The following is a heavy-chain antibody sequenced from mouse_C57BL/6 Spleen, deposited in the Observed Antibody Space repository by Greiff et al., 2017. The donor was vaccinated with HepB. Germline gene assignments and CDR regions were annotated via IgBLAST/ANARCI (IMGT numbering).Heavy chain of an antibody. J-gene: IGHJ3*01. CDR3: TPLGQPRGFAY. D-gene: IGHD3-2*02. V-gene: IGHV14-4*01. CDR2: IDPENGDT. Sequence: VQLKESGAELVRPGASVKLSCTASGFNIKDDYMLWVKQRPEQGLEWIGWIDPENGDTEYASKFQGKATITADTSSNTAYLQLSSLTSEDTAVYYCTPLGQPRGFAYWGQGTLVTVSA. CDR1: GFNIKDDY.